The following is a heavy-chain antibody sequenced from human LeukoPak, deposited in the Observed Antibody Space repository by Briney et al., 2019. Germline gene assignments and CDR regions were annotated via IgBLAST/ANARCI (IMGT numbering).Heavy chain of an antibody. CDR3: ARDATRSGGSPPGY. Sequence: ASVKVSCKASGYTFTGYYMHWVRQAPGQGLEWMGWINPNSGGTNYAQKFQGRVTMTRDTSISTAYMELSRLRSDDTAVYYCARDATRSGGSPPGYWGQGTLVTVSS. J-gene: IGHJ4*02. V-gene: IGHV1-2*02. D-gene: IGHD2-15*01. CDR1: GYTFTGYY. CDR2: INPNSGGT.